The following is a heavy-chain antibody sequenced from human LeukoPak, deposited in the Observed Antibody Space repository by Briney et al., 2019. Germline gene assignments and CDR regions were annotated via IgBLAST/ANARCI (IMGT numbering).Heavy chain of an antibody. J-gene: IGHJ5*02. D-gene: IGHD3-22*01. V-gene: IGHV3-23*01. CDR3: AKDGYYYDSSGYYGP. Sequence: GGSLRLSCAASGFTLSSYAMSWVRQAPGKGLEWVSAISGSGGSTYYADSVKGRFTISRDNSKNTLYLQMNSLRAEDTAVYYCAKDGYYYDSSGYYGPWGQGTLVTVSS. CDR2: ISGSGGST. CDR1: GFTLSSYA.